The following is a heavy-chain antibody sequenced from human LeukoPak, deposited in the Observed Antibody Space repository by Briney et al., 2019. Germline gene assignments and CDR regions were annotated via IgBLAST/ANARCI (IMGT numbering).Heavy chain of an antibody. CDR3: ARVQAVGVPVAIDAYYDYGMDV. CDR2: IIPIVGIT. D-gene: IGHD2-2*02. Sequence: SVKVSCKASGGTFTKNAMSWVRQAPGRGLEWMGRIIPIVGITHYAQKFQGRLTITADTSSTTVYMELSSLRSEDTAVYYCARVQAVGVPVAIDAYYDYGMDVWGQGTTVTVSS. J-gene: IGHJ6*02. V-gene: IGHV1-69*04. CDR1: GGTFTKNA.